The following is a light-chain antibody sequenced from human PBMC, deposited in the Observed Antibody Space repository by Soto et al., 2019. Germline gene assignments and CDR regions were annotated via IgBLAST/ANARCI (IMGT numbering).Light chain of an antibody. J-gene: IGLJ3*02. V-gene: IGLV2-8*01. CDR2: EVS. CDR3: SSYAGSHNLV. Sequence: QSVLTQPPSASGSPGQSVTISCTGTSSDVGGYNYVSWYQQHPGKAPKLMIYEVSKRPSGVPDRFSGSKSGNTASLTVSGLQAEAEADYYCSSYAGSHNLVFGGGTKVTVL. CDR1: SSDVGGYNY.